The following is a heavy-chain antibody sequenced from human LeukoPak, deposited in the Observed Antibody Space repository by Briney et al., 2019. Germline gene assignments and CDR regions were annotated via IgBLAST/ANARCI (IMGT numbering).Heavy chain of an antibody. V-gene: IGHV4-34*01. CDR3: ARADIVLMVSASETYYFDY. Sequence: SETLSLTCAVYGVSFSGYYWSWIRQPPGKGLEWIGEINHSGSTNYNPSLKSRVTISVDTSKNQFSLKLSSVTSADTAVYYCARADIVLMVSASETYYFDYWGQGTLVTVSS. CDR1: GVSFSGYY. D-gene: IGHD2-8*01. CDR2: INHSGST. J-gene: IGHJ4*02.